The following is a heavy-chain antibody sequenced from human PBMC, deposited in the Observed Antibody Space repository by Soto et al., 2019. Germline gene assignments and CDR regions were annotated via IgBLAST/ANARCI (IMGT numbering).Heavy chain of an antibody. Sequence: EVQLVQPGAELKKPGESLKISCKGSGYSFTSYWISWVRQMPGKGLEWMGRIDPIDSYISQSPSFEGHVTISADKSISTAYLQWSSLKASDTAIYYCARHFNAAGGYWYFDLWGRGTLVTVSS. J-gene: IGHJ2*01. CDR3: ARHFNAAGGYWYFDL. D-gene: IGHD6-13*01. CDR1: GYSFTSYW. V-gene: IGHV5-10-1*03. CDR2: IDPIDSYI.